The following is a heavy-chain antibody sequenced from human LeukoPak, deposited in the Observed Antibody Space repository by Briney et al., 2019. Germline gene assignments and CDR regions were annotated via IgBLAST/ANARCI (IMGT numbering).Heavy chain of an antibody. CDR1: GFTFSDHY. J-gene: IGHJ3*02. CDR2: SRSKAQSYST. CDR3: AREGRDAYNYAFDT. V-gene: IGHV3-72*01. Sequence: PGGSLRLSCAVSGFTFSDHYMDWVRQAPGKGLEWVARSRSKAQSYSTEYAASVKGRFTISRDDSKDLLYLQMNSLKTEDTAVYYCAREGRDAYNYAFDTWGQGTMSPSLQ. D-gene: IGHD5-24*01.